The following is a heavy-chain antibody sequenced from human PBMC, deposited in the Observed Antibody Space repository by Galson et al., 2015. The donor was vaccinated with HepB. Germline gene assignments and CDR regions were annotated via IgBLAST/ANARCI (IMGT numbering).Heavy chain of an antibody. CDR1: GYTFTAFW. CDR2: IDPSDSYT. D-gene: IGHD3-10*01. CDR3: ASRHPYFRSETWYNVSDY. J-gene: IGHJ4*02. V-gene: IGHV5-10-1*01. Sequence: QSGAEVKKPGESLRISCKGSGYTFTAFWITWVRQIPGKGLEWMGRIDPSDSYTDYSPSFQGHVTISADKSITTAYLQWSSLKASDTAMYYCASRHPYFRSETWYNVSDYWGQGTLVTVSS.